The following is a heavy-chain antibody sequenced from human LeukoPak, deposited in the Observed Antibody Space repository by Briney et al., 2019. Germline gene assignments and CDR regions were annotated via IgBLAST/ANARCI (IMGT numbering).Heavy chain of an antibody. V-gene: IGHV4-59*01. CDR1: GGSISSYY. J-gene: IGHJ4*02. D-gene: IGHD3-10*01. Sequence: SETLSLTSTVSGGSISSYYWSWIRQPPGKGLEWIGYIYYSGSTNYNPSLKSRVTISADTSKNQFSLKLSSVTAADTAVYYCARGGPTMVRAVIAFDYWGQGTLVTVSS. CDR3: ARGGPTMVRAVIAFDY. CDR2: IYYSGST.